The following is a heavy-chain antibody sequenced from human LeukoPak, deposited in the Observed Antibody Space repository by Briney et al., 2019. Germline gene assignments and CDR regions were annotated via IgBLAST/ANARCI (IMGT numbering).Heavy chain of an antibody. Sequence: SETLSLTCAVFGGSFDGYYWSWIRQPPGKGLEWIGEIIYDGSTNYNPSLKSRVTISVDTSKIQFSLNLSSVTAADTAIYYCARGLASGYPPIPFDYWGQGTQVTVSS. D-gene: IGHD3-3*01. CDR2: IIYDGST. J-gene: IGHJ4*02. CDR3: ARGLASGYPPIPFDY. V-gene: IGHV4-34*12. CDR1: GGSFDGYY.